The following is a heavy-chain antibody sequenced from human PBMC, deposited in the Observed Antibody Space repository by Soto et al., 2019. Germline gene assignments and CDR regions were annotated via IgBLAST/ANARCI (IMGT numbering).Heavy chain of an antibody. V-gene: IGHV1-2*02. CDR3: ARLGVDTMAYYYGMDV. CDR2: INPNSGGT. D-gene: IGHD5-12*01. Sequence: ASVKVSCKASGYTFTGYYMHWVRQAPGQGLEWMGWINPNSGGTNYAQKFQGRVTMTRDTSISAAYMELSRLRSDDTAVYYCARLGVDTMAYYYGMDVSGQGPTVTVYS. J-gene: IGHJ6*02. CDR1: GYTFTGYY.